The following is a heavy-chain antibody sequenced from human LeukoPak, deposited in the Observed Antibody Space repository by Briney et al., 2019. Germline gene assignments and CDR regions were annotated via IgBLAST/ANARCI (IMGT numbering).Heavy chain of an antibody. CDR3: ARDWGYYYDSSGYDY. CDR2: INSDGSSI. Sequence: GGSLRLSCAASGFTFSSHWMHWVRQAPGKGLVWVSRINSDGSSISYADSVKGRFTISRDNAKNTLYLQMNSLRAEDTAVYYCARDWGYYYDSSGYDYWGQGTLVTVSS. CDR1: GFTFSSHW. J-gene: IGHJ4*02. V-gene: IGHV3-74*01. D-gene: IGHD3-22*01.